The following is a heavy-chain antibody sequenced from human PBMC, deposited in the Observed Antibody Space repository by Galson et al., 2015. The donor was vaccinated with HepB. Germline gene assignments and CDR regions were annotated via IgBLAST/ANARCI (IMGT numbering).Heavy chain of an antibody. Sequence: SLRLSCAASGFSFSSYGMHWVRQAPGKGLEWVAVISYDGSNKYYADSVKGRFTISRDNAKNSLYLQMNSLRAEDTAVYYCARDTSRGYQLLGWPDYWGQGTLVTVSS. D-gene: IGHD2-2*01. CDR2: ISYDGSNK. CDR3: ARDTSRGYQLLGWPDY. V-gene: IGHV3-30*12. J-gene: IGHJ4*02. CDR1: GFSFSSYG.